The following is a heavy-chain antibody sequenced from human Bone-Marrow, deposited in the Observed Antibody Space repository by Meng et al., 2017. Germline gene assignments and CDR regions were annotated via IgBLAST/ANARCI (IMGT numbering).Heavy chain of an antibody. J-gene: IGHJ3*02. CDR3: ARDSNPGHSSSWYSGTYDAFDI. CDR2: ISSSSYI. Sequence: GESLKISCAASGFTFSCYSMNWVRQAPGKGLEWVSSISSSSYIYYADSVKGRFTISRDNARNSLYLQMNSLRAEDTAVYYCARDSNPGHSSSWYSGTYDAFDIWGQGTMVTVSS. CDR1: GFTFSCYS. V-gene: IGHV3-21*01. D-gene: IGHD6-13*01.